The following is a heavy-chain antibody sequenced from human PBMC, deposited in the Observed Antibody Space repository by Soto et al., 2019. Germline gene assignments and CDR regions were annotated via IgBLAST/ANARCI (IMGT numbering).Heavy chain of an antibody. Sequence: QVQLVESGGGVVQPGRSLRLSCAASGFTFSSYGMHWVRQAPGKGLEWVSVIYSGGSTYYADSVKGRFTISRDNSKNTLYLQMNSLRAEDTAVYYCARDRDGSGWCRYDYWGQGTLVTVSS. D-gene: IGHD6-19*01. CDR3: ARDRDGSGWCRYDY. CDR2: IYSGGST. V-gene: IGHV3-NL1*01. CDR1: GFTFSSYG. J-gene: IGHJ4*02.